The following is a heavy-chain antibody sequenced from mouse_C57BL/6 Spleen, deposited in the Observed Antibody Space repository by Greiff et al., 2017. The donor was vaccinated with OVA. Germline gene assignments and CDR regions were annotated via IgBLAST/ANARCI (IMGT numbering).Heavy chain of an antibody. D-gene: IGHD2-10*01. CDR2: IHPNSGST. J-gene: IGHJ4*01. CDR1: GYTFTSYW. CDR3: ARSFYDYYAMDY. Sequence: QVQLQQPGAELVKPGASVKLSCKASGYTFTSYWMHWVKQRPGQGLEWIGMIHPNSGSTNYNEKFKSKATLTVDKSSSTAYMQLSSLTSEDSAVYYCARSFYDYYAMDYGGQGTSVTVSS. V-gene: IGHV1-64*01.